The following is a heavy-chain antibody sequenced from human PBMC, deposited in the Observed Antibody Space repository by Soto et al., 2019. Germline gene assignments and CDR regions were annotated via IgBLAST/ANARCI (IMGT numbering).Heavy chain of an antibody. V-gene: IGHV3-23*01. D-gene: IGHD6-6*01. CDR3: AKDPTFQYRTSTCFDY. CDR2: ISGSGGST. J-gene: IGHJ4*02. Sequence: GGSLRLSCAASGFTFSSYAMSWVRQAPGKGLEWVSAISGSGGSTYYADSVKGRFTISRDNSKNTLYLQMNSLRAEDTAVYYCAKDPTFQYRTSTCFDYWGQGTLVTVSS. CDR1: GFTFSSYA.